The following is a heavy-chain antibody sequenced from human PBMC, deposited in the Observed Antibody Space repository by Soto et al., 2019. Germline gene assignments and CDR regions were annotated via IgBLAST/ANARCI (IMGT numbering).Heavy chain of an antibody. CDR2: IIPLFATA. CDR3: ARSDRRYHDTTQHAWEI. J-gene: IGHJ3*02. CDR1: GGTFSSYT. Sequence: QVQLVQSGADVKKPGSSVKVSCKASGGTFSSYTFTWVRQAPGQGLEWMGGIIPLFATADYAQKFQGRFTITADESMNTVYMEVNSLKSEDTAVDYCARSDRRYHDTTQHAWEIWGKGTIVTGSS. V-gene: IGHV1-69*01. D-gene: IGHD1-26*01.